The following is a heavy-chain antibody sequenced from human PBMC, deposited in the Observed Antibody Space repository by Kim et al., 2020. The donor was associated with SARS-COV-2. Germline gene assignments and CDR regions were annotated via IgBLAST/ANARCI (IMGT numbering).Heavy chain of an antibody. D-gene: IGHD2-8*01. CDR3: VVSTTDIEENGAEFFQH. CDR2: INEDGSEK. J-gene: IGHJ1*01. Sequence: GGSLRLSWAASGFTFSRYWMSWVRQAPEEGLEWVANINEDGSEKSYEDSVKGRFTISGDNAKNSLYLQMNSLRAEDTAVYYCVVSTTDIEENGAEFFQHWGQGTLVTVSS. CDR1: GFTFSRYW. V-gene: IGHV3-7*03.